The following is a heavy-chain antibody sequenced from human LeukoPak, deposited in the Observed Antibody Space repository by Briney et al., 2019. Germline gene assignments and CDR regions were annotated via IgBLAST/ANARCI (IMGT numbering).Heavy chain of an antibody. CDR3: ARDFALYCSSTSCYTGWFDP. CDR1: GGSISSYY. Sequence: SETLSLTCTVSGGSISSYYWSWIRQPPGKGLEGIGYIYYSGSPNYNPTLKSRLTISVDTSKNQFSLKLSSVTAADTAVYYCARDFALYCSSTSCYTGWFDPWGQGTLVTVSS. V-gene: IGHV4-59*12. J-gene: IGHJ5*02. D-gene: IGHD2-2*02. CDR2: IYYSGSP.